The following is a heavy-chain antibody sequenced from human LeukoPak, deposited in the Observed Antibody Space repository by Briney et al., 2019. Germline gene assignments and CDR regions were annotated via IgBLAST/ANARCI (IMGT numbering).Heavy chain of an antibody. CDR3: ARIAGSNLRFLEWLDYYYYYYMDV. V-gene: IGHV4-59*08. D-gene: IGHD3-3*01. J-gene: IGHJ6*03. CDR2: IYHSGST. Sequence: SETLSLTCTVSGGSISSYYWSWIRQPPGKGLEWIGSIYHSGSTYYNPSLKSRVTISVDTSKNQFSLKLSSVTAADTAVYYCARIAGSNLRFLEWLDYYYYYYMDVWGKGTTVTVSS. CDR1: GGSISSYY.